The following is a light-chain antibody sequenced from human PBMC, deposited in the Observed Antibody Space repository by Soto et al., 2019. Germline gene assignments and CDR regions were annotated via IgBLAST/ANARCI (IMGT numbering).Light chain of an antibody. CDR1: QNISVY. V-gene: IGKV1-39*01. CDR3: QQSYNSPQT. Sequence: DIQVTQSPSSLSASVGDKVAITCRTSQNISVYLNWYQQKPGKPPRLLIYAASSLQSGVPSRFSGSGSGTDFTLTISSLQPEDFATYSCQQSYNSPQTFGQGTKVDIK. CDR2: AAS. J-gene: IGKJ1*01.